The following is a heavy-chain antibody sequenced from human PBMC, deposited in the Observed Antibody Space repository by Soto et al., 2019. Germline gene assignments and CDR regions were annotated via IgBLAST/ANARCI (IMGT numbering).Heavy chain of an antibody. CDR1: GGSSSSSSYY. Sequence: PSETLYLTCTVSGGSSSSSSYYWGWIRQPPGKGLEWIGSIYYSGSTYYNPSLKSRVTISVDTSKNQFSLKLSSVTAADTAVYDCARTVDGCKTLYFDYWGQRTLVTVSS. J-gene: IGHJ4*02. CDR3: ARTVDGCKTLYFDY. V-gene: IGHV4-39*01. CDR2: IYYSGST. D-gene: IGHD6-19*01.